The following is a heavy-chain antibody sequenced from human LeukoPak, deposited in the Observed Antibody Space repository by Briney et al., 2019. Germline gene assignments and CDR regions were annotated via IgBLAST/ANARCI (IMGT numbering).Heavy chain of an antibody. V-gene: IGHV1-46*01. J-gene: IGHJ4*02. D-gene: IGHD4-17*01. CDR1: GYTFTSYF. Sequence: ASVKVSCKASGYTFTSYFMHWVRQAPGQGLDWMGIINPSGGSTSYAQKFQGRVTTTRDTSTSTVYMELSSLRSEDTAVYYCARDSADYGDYDYWGQGTLVTVSS. CDR3: ARDSADYGDYDY. CDR2: INPSGGST.